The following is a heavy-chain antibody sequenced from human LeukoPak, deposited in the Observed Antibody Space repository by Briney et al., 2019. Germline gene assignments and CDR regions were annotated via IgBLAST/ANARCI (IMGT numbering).Heavy chain of an antibody. V-gene: IGHV3-21*01. Sequence: KAGGSLRLSCAASGLIFSSHTMNWVRQAPGKGLEWVTSISSGSTYIDYADSVKGRFTISRDNAKNSLYLQMSSLRAEDTAVYYCARDTGPFDYWGQGTLVTVSS. J-gene: IGHJ4*02. CDR1: GLIFSSHT. CDR2: ISSGSTYI. CDR3: ARDTGPFDY.